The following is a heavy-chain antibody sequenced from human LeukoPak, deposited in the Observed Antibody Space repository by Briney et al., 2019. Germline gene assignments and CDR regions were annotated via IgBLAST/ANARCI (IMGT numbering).Heavy chain of an antibody. CDR2: IGGSGGGT. J-gene: IGHJ5*02. V-gene: IGHV3-23*01. D-gene: IGHD6-19*01. CDR1: GFTFSGYS. CDR3: ARVRLAARDWFDP. Sequence: PGGSLRLSCAASGFTFSGYSMNWVRQAPGKGLEWVSAIGGSGGGTYYADSVKGRFTISRDNSKNTLYLQMNSLRAEDTAVYYCARVRLAARDWFDPWGQGTLVTVSS.